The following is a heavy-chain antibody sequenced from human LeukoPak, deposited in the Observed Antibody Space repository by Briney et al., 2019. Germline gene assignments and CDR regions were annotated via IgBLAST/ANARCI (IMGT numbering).Heavy chain of an antibody. V-gene: IGHV3-21*01. D-gene: IGHD6-19*01. J-gene: IGHJ4*02. CDR2: ISSSSSYI. Sequence: GGSLRLSCAASGFTFSSYSMNWVRQAPGKGLEWVSYISSSSSYIYYADSVKGRFTISRDNARNSLYLQMNTLRAEDTAVYYCARGRGWTYDSWGRGTLVTVSS. CDR3: ARGRGWTYDS. CDR1: GFTFSSYS.